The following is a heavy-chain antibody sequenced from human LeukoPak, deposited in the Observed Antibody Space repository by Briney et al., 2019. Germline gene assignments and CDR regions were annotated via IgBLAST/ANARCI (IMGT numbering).Heavy chain of an antibody. Sequence: ASVKVSCKASGYTFTGYYMHWVRQAAGQGLEGMGWINPNSGVTNYAQKFQGRVTMTRDTSISTAYMELSRLKSDDTAVYYCARPYYYGSGSPFDYWGQGTLVTVSS. V-gene: IGHV1-2*02. J-gene: IGHJ4*02. CDR1: GYTFTGYY. CDR2: INPNSGVT. CDR3: ARPYYYGSGSPFDY. D-gene: IGHD3-10*01.